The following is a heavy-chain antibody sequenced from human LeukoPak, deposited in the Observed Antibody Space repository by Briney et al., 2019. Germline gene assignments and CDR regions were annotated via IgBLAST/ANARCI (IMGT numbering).Heavy chain of an antibody. V-gene: IGHV3-73*01. J-gene: IGHJ4*02. D-gene: IGHD2-2*01. CDR3: TTGCSSTSCDIDY. CDR2: IRGKANSYAT. Sequence: QPGGSLKLSCAASGFTFSGSAMHWVRQASGKGLEWVGRIRGKANSYATAYAASVKGRFTISRDDSKNTAYLQMNSLKTEDTAVYYCTTGCSSTSCDIDYWGQGTLDTVSS. CDR1: GFTFSGSA.